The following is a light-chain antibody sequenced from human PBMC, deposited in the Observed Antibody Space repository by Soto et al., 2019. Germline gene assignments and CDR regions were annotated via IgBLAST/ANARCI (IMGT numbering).Light chain of an antibody. J-gene: IGLJ3*02. CDR1: SSDVGAYNR. CDR3: TSYVGSSNVNWV. V-gene: IGLV2-14*01. Sequence: QSALTQPASVSGSPGQSITISCTGTSSDVGAYNRVSWYQQYPGQAPKVIIYEVSNRPSGVSYRFSGSKSGNTASLTISGLQAEDEADYYCTSYVGSSNVNWVFGGGTKVTVL. CDR2: EVS.